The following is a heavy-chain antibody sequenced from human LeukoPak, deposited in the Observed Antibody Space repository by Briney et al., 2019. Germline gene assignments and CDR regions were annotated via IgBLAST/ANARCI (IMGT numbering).Heavy chain of an antibody. D-gene: IGHD2-2*01. CDR2: IYTSGST. V-gene: IGHV4-4*08. Sequence: SETLSLTCTVSGGSISSYYWSWIRQPPGKGLEWIGRIYTSGSTNYNPSLKSRVTISVDTSKNQFSLKLSSVTAADTAVYYCARAIPSDIVVVPAAEGFDPWGQGTLVTVSS. CDR1: GGSISSYY. CDR3: ARAIPSDIVVVPAAEGFDP. J-gene: IGHJ5*02.